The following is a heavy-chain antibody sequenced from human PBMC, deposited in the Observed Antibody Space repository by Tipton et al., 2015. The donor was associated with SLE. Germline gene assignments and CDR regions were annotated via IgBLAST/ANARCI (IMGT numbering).Heavy chain of an antibody. Sequence: SLRLSCAASGFTFSSYGMHWVRQAPGKGLEWVSFIRFHGNNQYYADSVKGRFTISRDNSKNTLFLQMNSLRAEDTAVYYCAKGSHDILTGYYFDYWGQGTPVTVSS. J-gene: IGHJ4*02. CDR1: GFTFSSYG. CDR3: AKGSHDILTGYYFDY. V-gene: IGHV3-30*02. D-gene: IGHD3-9*01. CDR2: IRFHGNNQ.